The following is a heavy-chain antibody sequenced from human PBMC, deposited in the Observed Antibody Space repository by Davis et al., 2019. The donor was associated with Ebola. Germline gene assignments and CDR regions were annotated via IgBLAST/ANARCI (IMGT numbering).Heavy chain of an antibody. CDR1: GGSFSGYY. CDR3: ARQRGAAAGQIDY. J-gene: IGHJ4*02. Sequence: MPGGSLRLSCAVYGGSFSGYYWSWIRQPPGKGLEWIGEINHSGSTNYNPSLKSRVTISVDTSKNQFSLKLSSVTAADTAVYYCARQRGAAAGQIDYWGQGTLVTVSS. V-gene: IGHV4-34*01. D-gene: IGHD6-13*01. CDR2: INHSGST.